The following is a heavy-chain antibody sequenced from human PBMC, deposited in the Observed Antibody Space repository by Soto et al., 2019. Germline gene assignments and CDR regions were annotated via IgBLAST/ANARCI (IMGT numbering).Heavy chain of an antibody. V-gene: IGHV1-18*01. Sequence: ASVKVSCKASGYTFTSHGISWVRQAPGQGLEWMGWISAYNGDTNYAQKLQGRVTVTTDTSTSTAYMELRSLRSEDTAVYYFARMVRGSNIDYYHYMDVWGKGITVTVSS. J-gene: IGHJ6*03. CDR1: GYTFTSHG. D-gene: IGHD3-10*01. CDR3: ARMVRGSNIDYYHYMDV. CDR2: ISAYNGDT.